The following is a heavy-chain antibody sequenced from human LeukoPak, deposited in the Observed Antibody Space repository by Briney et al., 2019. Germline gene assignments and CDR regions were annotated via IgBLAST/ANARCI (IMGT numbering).Heavy chain of an antibody. J-gene: IGHJ4*02. V-gene: IGHV1-3*01. Sequence: ASVKVSCKASGYPFISYVIHWVRQAPGQRLGWMGWINPDNGNTQYSQKFLGRVTITRDTSASTAYMELSSLRSEDTAVYYCARDRGGSGDFDYWGQGTLVTVSS. D-gene: IGHD3-10*01. CDR2: INPDNGNT. CDR3: ARDRGGSGDFDY. CDR1: GYPFISYV.